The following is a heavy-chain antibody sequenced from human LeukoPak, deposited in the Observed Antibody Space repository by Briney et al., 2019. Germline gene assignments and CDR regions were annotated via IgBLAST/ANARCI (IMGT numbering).Heavy chain of an antibody. CDR1: GGSISSSNYY. J-gene: IGHJ5*02. D-gene: IGHD3-16*02. CDR2: IYYSGNT. CDR3: ARDKRVSGSYQFSFDP. Sequence: PSETLSLTCTVSGGSISSSNYYWGWIRQPPGKGLEWIGVIYYSGNTYYTPSLKSRVTMSIDTSKNQFSLRLSSVTAADTAVYYCARDKRVSGSYQFSFDPWGQGTLVTVSS. V-gene: IGHV4-39*07.